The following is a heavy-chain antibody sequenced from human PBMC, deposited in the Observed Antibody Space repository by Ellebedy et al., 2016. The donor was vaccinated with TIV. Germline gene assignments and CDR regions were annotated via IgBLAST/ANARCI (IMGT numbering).Heavy chain of an antibody. D-gene: IGHD1-14*01. J-gene: IGHJ4*02. CDR1: GFTFSRFA. V-gene: IGHV3-21*06. CDR2: ITSSGSET. Sequence: GGSLRLSCAASGFTFSRFAMAWVRQAPGKGLEWVSAISSITSSGSETYYADFVKGRFAISRDSAKNTVYLQLNSLRVEDTAVYYCARVGTTGFDAWGQGTRVTVSS. CDR3: ARVGTTGFDA.